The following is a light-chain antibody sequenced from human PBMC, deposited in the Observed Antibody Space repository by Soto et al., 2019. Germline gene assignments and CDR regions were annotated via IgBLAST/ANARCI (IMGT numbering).Light chain of an antibody. CDR3: QSYDSSLSSVV. CDR1: SSNIGAGYD. CDR2: GNS. J-gene: IGLJ2*01. Sequence: QSVLTQPPSVSGAPGQRVTMSSTGSSSNIGAGYDVHWYQQLPGTAPKLLIYGNSNRPSGVPDRFSGSKSGTSASLAITGLQAEDEADYYCQSYDSSLSSVVFGGGTKLTV. V-gene: IGLV1-40*01.